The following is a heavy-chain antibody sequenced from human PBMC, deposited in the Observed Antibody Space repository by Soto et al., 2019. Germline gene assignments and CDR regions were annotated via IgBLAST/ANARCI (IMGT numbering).Heavy chain of an antibody. CDR1: GYTFTTYG. Sequence: QVQLVQSGPEVKKPGASVKVPCKTSGYTFTTYGISWVRQAPGQGLEWMGWISPYNGNTHYAQKFQGRVTMTTDTSTTTAYMELRTLRSDDRAFYFCARALSVAQYYYYMDVWGKGTTVTVSS. CDR3: ARALSVAQYYYYMDV. CDR2: ISPYNGNT. J-gene: IGHJ6*03. D-gene: IGHD6-19*01. V-gene: IGHV1-18*01.